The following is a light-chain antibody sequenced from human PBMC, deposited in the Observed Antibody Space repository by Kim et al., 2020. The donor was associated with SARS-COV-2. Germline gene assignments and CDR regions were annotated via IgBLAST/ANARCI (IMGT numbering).Light chain of an antibody. V-gene: IGKV1-5*01. CDR1: QTINNW. CDR3: HQYNSYSGT. Sequence: DIQMTQSPSTLSASVGDRVTIACRASQTINNWLAWYQQKPGKAPKLLIYDASSLESGVPPRFSGSGSGTEFTLTINSLQPDDFATYYCHQYNSYSGTFGQGTKVDIK. CDR2: DAS. J-gene: IGKJ1*01.